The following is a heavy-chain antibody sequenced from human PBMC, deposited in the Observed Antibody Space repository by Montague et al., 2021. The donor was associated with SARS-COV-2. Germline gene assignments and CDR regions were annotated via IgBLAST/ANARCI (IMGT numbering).Heavy chain of an antibody. J-gene: IGHJ3*02. CDR2: VHYSGTT. V-gene: IGHV4-39*02. CDR3: ATYYDILTGYYIDAFDI. CDR1: GGSVSSTSYF. Sequence: SETLSLTCRVSGGSVSSTSYFWDWIRQTPGKGLEWIGSVHYSGTTYYNPSLESQVTISVDTSKNHFYLKVRSVTVADTAVYYCATYYDILTGYYIDAFDIWGQGTMVTVSS. D-gene: IGHD3-9*01.